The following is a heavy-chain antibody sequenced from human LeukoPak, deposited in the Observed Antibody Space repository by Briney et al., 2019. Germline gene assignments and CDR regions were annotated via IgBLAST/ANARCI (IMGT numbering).Heavy chain of an antibody. V-gene: IGHV3-7*01. J-gene: IGHJ6*03. D-gene: IGHD3-10*01. CDR3: AKGMGYYASGSYYYFYYMDV. Sequence: GGSLRLSCGASGFSFRTSWLNWVRQAPGKGLEWVASINPDGSDKYSVDSVKGRFTISRDNAKNSLYLQMNSLRAEDTAVYYCAKGMGYYASGSYYYFYYMDVWGKGTTVTVSS. CDR2: INPDGSDK. CDR1: GFSFRTSW.